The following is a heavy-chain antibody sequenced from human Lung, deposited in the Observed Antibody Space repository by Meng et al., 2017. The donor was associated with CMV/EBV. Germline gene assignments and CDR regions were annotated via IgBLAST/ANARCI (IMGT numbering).Heavy chain of an antibody. CDR3: ATQAPPGITDKDYFYYGMDV. Sequence: SCAVSGFIFSSKYMTWVRQTPGKGLEWVSIIYTGGSASYADSVKGRFTISRDNSKNTLYLQMNSLRAEDTAVYYCATQAPPGITDKDYFYYGMDVWXQGTTVTVSS. CDR2: IYTGGSA. CDR1: GFIFSSKY. V-gene: IGHV3-53*01. J-gene: IGHJ6*02. D-gene: IGHD1-14*01.